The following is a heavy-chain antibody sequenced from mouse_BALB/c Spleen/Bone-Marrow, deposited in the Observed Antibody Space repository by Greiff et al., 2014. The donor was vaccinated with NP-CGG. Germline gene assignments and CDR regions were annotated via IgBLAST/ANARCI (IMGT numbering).Heavy chain of an antibody. CDR2: ISSGGST. Sequence: DVMLVESGGGLVKPGGSLKLSCAASGFTFSSYAMSWVRQTPEKRLEWVASISSGGSTYYPDSVKGRFTISRDNARNILYLQMSSLRSEDTAMYYCARGREVRRGAWFAYWGQGTLVTVSA. CDR3: ARGREVRRGAWFAY. V-gene: IGHV5-6-5*01. CDR1: GFTFSSYA. D-gene: IGHD2-14*01. J-gene: IGHJ3*01.